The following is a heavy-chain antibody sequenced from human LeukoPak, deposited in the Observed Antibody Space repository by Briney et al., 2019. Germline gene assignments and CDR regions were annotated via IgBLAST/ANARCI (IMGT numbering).Heavy chain of an antibody. J-gene: IGHJ6*03. D-gene: IGHD7-27*01. Sequence: GGSLSLSCAPSGFTFSSYNMNWVRQAPGKGLEWVSSISSSGSYIYYADSVKGRFTLSRENAKNSLYLQMSRLRAENTAVYYCAMANGDFTNDYYMDVWGKGTTVTVSS. CDR3: AMANGDFTNDYYMDV. V-gene: IGHV3-21*01. CDR2: ISSSGSYI. CDR1: GFTFSSYN.